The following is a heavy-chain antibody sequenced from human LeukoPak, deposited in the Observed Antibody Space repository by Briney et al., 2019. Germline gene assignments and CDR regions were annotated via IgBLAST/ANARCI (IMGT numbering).Heavy chain of an antibody. D-gene: IGHD2-15*01. CDR3: ARYCSGGSCYPREFDY. CDR1: GYTFTGYY. Sequence: ASVKVSCKASGYTFTGYYMHWVRQAPGQGLEWMGRINPNSGGTNYAQKFQGRVTMTRDTSISTAYMELSRLRSDDTAVYYCARYCSGGSCYPREFDYWGQGTLVTASS. V-gene: IGHV1-2*06. J-gene: IGHJ4*02. CDR2: INPNSGGT.